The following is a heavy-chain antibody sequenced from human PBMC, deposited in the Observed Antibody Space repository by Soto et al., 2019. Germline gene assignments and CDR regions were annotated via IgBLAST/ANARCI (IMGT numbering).Heavy chain of an antibody. CDR1: GGTFSSDA. CDR2: IIPLFGTP. V-gene: IGHV1-69*06. D-gene: IGHD1-26*01. J-gene: IGHJ4*02. CDR3: ARGWETVGTTTPFAY. Sequence: ASVKVSCKASGGTFSSDAVSWVRQAPGQGLEWMGGIIPLFGTPNYAQKFQGRVTFTAHKSTSTAYMELRSLRSDDTAVYYCARGWETVGTTTPFAYWGQGTLVTVSS.